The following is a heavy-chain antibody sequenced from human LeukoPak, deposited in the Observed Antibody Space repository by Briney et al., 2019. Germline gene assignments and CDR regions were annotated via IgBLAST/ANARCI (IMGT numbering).Heavy chain of an antibody. CDR3: ASSMYYDFWSGHNWFDP. D-gene: IGHD3-3*01. CDR2: IYYSGST. CDR1: GGSISSYY. J-gene: IGHJ5*02. Sequence: PSETLSLTCTVPGGSISSYYWSWIRQPPGKGLEWIGYIYYSGSTNYNPSLKSRVTISVDTSKNQFSLKLSSVTAADTAVYYCASSMYYDFWSGHNWFDPWGQGTLVTVSS. V-gene: IGHV4-59*01.